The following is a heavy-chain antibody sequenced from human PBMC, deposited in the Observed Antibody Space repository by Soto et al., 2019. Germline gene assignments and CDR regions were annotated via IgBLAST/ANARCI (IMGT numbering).Heavy chain of an antibody. J-gene: IGHJ4*02. Sequence: GGSLRLSCAASGFTFSSNSMIWVRQAPGKGLEWVSYIDSTSMHIYYADSVKGRFTITRGNAKKSVYLQMTSLRAEDTAVYYCARLVGAYQHYIDYWGQGTLVTVSS. CDR3: ARLVGAYQHYIDY. D-gene: IGHD1-26*01. CDR1: GFTFSSNS. CDR2: IDSTSMHI. V-gene: IGHV3-21*01.